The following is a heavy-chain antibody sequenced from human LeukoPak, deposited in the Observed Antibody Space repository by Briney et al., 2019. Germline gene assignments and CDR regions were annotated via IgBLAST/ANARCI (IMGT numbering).Heavy chain of an antibody. D-gene: IGHD6-25*01. CDR1: GFTFSNYG. Sequence: PGGSLRLSCAASGFTFSNYGMSWVRQAPGKGLEWVLAVTGSGGITFYSDSVKGRFTISRDNSKNTLFLQLNSLRAEDTAVYYCAKRGSSGLYYFDYWGLGTLVTVSS. CDR2: VTGSGGIT. J-gene: IGHJ4*02. V-gene: IGHV3-23*01. CDR3: AKRGSSGLYYFDY.